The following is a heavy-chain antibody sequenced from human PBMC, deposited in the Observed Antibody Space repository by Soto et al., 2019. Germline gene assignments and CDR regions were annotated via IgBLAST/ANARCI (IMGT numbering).Heavy chain of an antibody. CDR3: ARAESVAARYFDY. J-gene: IGHJ4*02. D-gene: IGHD6-6*01. CDR1: GGSISSGGYY. CDR2: IYHSGST. V-gene: IGHV4-31*03. Sequence: SETLSLTCIVSGGSISSGGYYWTWIRKHPGKGLEWIGYIYHSGSTYYNPSLESRVTISVDTSKNQFSLKLSSVTAADTAVYYCARAESVAARYFDYWGQGTLVTVSS.